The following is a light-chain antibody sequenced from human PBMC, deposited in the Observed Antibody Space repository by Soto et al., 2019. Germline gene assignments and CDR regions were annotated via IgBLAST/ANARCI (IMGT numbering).Light chain of an antibody. CDR2: DVG. V-gene: IGLV2-14*01. J-gene: IGLJ2*01. CDR3: SSFTTSRTLL. CDR1: SSDVGGYNY. Sequence: QSVLTQPASVSGSPGQSITISCTGTSSDVGGYNYVSWYQQHPGKAPKLMIYDVGNRPSGVSNRFSGSKSGNTASLTISGLQAEDEADYYCSSFTTSRTLLFGGGTKLTVL.